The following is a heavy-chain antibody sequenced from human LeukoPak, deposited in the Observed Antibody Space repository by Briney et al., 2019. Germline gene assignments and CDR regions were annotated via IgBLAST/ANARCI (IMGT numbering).Heavy chain of an antibody. J-gene: IGHJ4*02. V-gene: IGHV3-30*18. D-gene: IGHD6-19*01. Sequence: GGSLRLSCAASGFTFSSYGMHWVRQAPGKGLEWVAVTSYDGNNRYYADSVKGRFTISRDNSKNTLFLQMNSLRAEDTAVYYCAKEGPGYSSGWPFDYWGQGTLVTVSS. CDR2: TSYDGNNR. CDR1: GFTFSSYG. CDR3: AKEGPGYSSGWPFDY.